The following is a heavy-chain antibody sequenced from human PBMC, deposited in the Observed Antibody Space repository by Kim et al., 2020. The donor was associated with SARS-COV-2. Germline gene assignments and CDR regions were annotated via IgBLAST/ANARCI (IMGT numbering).Heavy chain of an antibody. CDR1: GYTFTGYY. CDR2: INPNSGGT. CDR3: ARVRTIFGVVQSSDAFDI. V-gene: IGHV1-2*02. D-gene: IGHD3-3*01. J-gene: IGHJ3*02. Sequence: ASVKVSCKASGYTFTGYYMHWVRQAPGQGLEWMGWINPNSGGTNYAQKFQGRVTMTRDTSISTAYMELSRLRSDDTAVYYCARVRTIFGVVQSSDAFDIWGQGTMVTVSS.